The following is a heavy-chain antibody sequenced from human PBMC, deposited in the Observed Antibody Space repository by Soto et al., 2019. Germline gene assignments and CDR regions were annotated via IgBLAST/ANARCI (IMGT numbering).Heavy chain of an antibody. CDR1: GFTFSSYS. Sequence: GGSLRLSCAASGFTFSSYSMNWVRQAPGKGLEWVSYISSSSSTIYYADSVKGRFTISRDNAKNSLYLQMNSLRAEDTALYYCARGAGIAVALAGDYYYYCGMDVWGQGTTVTVS. CDR2: ISSSSSTI. CDR3: ARGAGIAVALAGDYYYYCGMDV. V-gene: IGHV3-48*01. J-gene: IGHJ6*02. D-gene: IGHD6-19*01.